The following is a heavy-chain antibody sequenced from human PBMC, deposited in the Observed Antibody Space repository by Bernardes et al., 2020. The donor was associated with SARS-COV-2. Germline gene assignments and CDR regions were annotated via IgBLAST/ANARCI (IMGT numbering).Heavy chain of an antibody. J-gene: IGHJ4*02. Sequence: SETLSLTCTVSGGSISSYYWSWIRQPAGKGLEWIGRIYTSGSTNYNPSLKSRVTMSLDTSKNQFSLKLSSVTVADTAVYYCGGGTNYKFDYWGQGIRVTVPS. CDR2: IYTSGST. V-gene: IGHV4-4*07. CDR1: GGSISSYY. D-gene: IGHD1-26*01. CDR3: GGGTNYKFDY.